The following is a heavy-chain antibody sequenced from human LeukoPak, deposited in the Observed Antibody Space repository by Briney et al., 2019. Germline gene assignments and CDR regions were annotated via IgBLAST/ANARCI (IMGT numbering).Heavy chain of an antibody. D-gene: IGHD6-13*01. CDR2: ITPIFGTA. V-gene: IGHV1-69*13. Sequence: SVKVSCQASGGTFSSYAISWVRQAPGQGLEWRGGITPIFGTANYAQKFQGRVTITADEPTSTAYMELSSVRSEDRAVYYCASIAAAGTGAHRDFDHWGQGTLVTVSS. CDR3: ASIAAAGTGAHRDFDH. CDR1: GGTFSSYA. J-gene: IGHJ4*02.